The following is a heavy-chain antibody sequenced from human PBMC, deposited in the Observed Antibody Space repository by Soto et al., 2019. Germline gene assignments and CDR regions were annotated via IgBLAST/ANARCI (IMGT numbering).Heavy chain of an antibody. Sequence: GSSLRLSCSVFGFTLSSYAMHWVRQAPGKGLQYVSSMSSNGGSTYYADSVKGRFTISRDNSKNTLYLQMNSLRVEDKAVYYCVKDRYVDYWGQGTLVTVSS. J-gene: IGHJ4*02. CDR3: VKDRYVDY. CDR1: GFTLSSYA. CDR2: MSSNGGST. V-gene: IGHV3-64D*06.